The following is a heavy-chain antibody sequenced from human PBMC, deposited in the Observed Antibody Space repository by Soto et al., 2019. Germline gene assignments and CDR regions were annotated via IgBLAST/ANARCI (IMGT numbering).Heavy chain of an antibody. V-gene: IGHV1-69*06. J-gene: IGHJ5*02. CDR2: IIPMSGRP. CDR3: TRRGRESANWFDP. CDR1: GSTFNSFS. Sequence: QVQLVQSGAEVKTPGSSVKVSCKASGSTFNSFSIDWLRKAPGQGLEWMGGIIPMSGRPNYAQKFQGRVTFSADKSANTVYMELSRLTYEDTAVYYCTRRGRESANWFDPWGQGTLVTVSS.